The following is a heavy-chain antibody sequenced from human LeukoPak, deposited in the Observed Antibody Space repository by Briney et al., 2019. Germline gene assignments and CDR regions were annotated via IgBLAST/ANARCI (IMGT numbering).Heavy chain of an antibody. CDR3: ASAAYSCGYYWLDP. CDR2: IYYSGNT. Sequence: PSETLPLTCTVSGVSISSSNSYWGWIRHPPGKGLEWIGIIYYSGNTYYNASLKSQVSISIDTSKNQFSLQLSSVTAADTAVYYCASAAYSCGYYWLDPWGQGTLVTVSS. CDR1: GVSISSSNSY. J-gene: IGHJ5*02. V-gene: IGHV4-39*07. D-gene: IGHD5-18*01.